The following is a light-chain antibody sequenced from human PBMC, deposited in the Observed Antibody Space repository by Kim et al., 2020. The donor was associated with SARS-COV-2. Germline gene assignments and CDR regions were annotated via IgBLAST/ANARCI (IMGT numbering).Light chain of an antibody. V-gene: IGKV1-12*01. Sequence: ASVGDRVTISCRASQVIKTWLAWYQQKPRKAPKLLIYAASVLQSGVPSRFSGSGSGTDFTLTINNLQPEDFATYYCQQGNSFPITFGQGTRLEIK. J-gene: IGKJ5*01. CDR1: QVIKTW. CDR2: AAS. CDR3: QQGNSFPIT.